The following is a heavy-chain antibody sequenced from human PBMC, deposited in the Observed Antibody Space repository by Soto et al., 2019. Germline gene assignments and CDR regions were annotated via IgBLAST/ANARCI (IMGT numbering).Heavy chain of an antibody. Sequence: SETLSLICTVSGASLNNYYWTWNRQPPGKGLEWIGYIHYSGSTTYNPSLKNRVTISRDTSKKQFYLNLTSVTAADTAVYFCARPHSNGWYSSGYWGQGTLVTVSS. CDR1: GASLNNYY. V-gene: IGHV4-59*01. CDR2: IHYSGST. CDR3: ARPHSNGWYSSGY. D-gene: IGHD6-19*01. J-gene: IGHJ4*02.